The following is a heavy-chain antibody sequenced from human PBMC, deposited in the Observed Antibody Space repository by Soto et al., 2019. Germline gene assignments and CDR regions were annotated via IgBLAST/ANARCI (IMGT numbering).Heavy chain of an antibody. J-gene: IGHJ3*02. CDR2: ISAYNGNT. D-gene: IGHD3-22*01. CDR3: AFEIDYYDSSGYSPDAFDI. CDR1: GYTFTSYG. V-gene: IGHV1-18*01. Sequence: GASVKVSWKASGYTFTSYGISWVRQAPGQGLEWMGWISAYNGNTNYAQKLQGRVTMTTDTSTSTAYMELRSLRSDDTAVYYCAFEIDYYDSSGYSPDAFDIWGQGTMVTVSS.